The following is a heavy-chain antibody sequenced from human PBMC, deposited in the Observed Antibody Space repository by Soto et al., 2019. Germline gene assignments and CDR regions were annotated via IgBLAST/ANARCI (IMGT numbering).Heavy chain of an antibody. D-gene: IGHD3-10*01. J-gene: IGHJ4*02. CDR2: ISISSSTI. CDR3: ARASGGRIDY. Sequence: EVQLVESGGGLVQPGGSLRLSCAASGFTFSSYSMNWVRQAPGKGLEWVSYISISSSTIYYADSVKGRFTITRDNAKNSLYLQMNSLRDEDTAVYYFARASGGRIDYWGQGTLVTVSS. CDR1: GFTFSSYS. V-gene: IGHV3-48*02.